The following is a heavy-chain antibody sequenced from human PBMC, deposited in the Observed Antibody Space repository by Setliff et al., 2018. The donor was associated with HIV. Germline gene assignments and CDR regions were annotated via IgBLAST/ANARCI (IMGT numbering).Heavy chain of an antibody. CDR2: ISAAGTI. CDR1: GGFISSYY. Sequence: ASETLSLTCTVSGGFISSYYWSWIRQPAGKRLEFIGRISAAGTINYNPSLRSRVTLSVDTSKNQFSLKLRSVTAADTAIYYCARRVDNSGTFPDKNWFDPWGQGRLVTVSS. CDR3: ARRVDNSGTFPDKNWFDP. V-gene: IGHV4-4*07. D-gene: IGHD3-10*01. J-gene: IGHJ5*02.